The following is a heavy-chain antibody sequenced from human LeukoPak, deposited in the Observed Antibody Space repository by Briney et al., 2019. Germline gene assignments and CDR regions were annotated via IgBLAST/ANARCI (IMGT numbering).Heavy chain of an antibody. Sequence: PSETLSLTCTVSGYSISSGYYWGWIRQPPGKGLEWIGSIYHSGSTYYNPSLKSRDTISVVTAKNQFSLKLSSVTAADTAVYYCARVDWLDNWFDPWGQGTLVTVSS. CDR2: IYHSGST. CDR1: GYSISSGYY. CDR3: ARVDWLDNWFDP. J-gene: IGHJ5*02. D-gene: IGHD6-19*01. V-gene: IGHV4-38-2*02.